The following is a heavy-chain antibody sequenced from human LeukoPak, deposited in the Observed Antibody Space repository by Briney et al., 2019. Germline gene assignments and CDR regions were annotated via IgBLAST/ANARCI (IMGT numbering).Heavy chain of an antibody. V-gene: IGHV4-39*07. D-gene: IGHD6-25*01. CDR3: ARDWSPHSSGWFDP. Sequence: PSETLSLTCTVSGGSMSSSSYYWGWIRQPPGKGLEWIGSIYYSGSTYYNPSLKSRVTISVDTSKNQFSLKLSSVTAADTAVYYCARDWSPHSSGWFDPWGQGTLVTVSS. J-gene: IGHJ5*02. CDR2: IYYSGST. CDR1: GGSMSSSSYY.